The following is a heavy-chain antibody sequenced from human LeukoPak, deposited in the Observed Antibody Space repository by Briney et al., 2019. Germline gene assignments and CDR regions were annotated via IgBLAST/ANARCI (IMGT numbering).Heavy chain of an antibody. V-gene: IGHV3-23*01. CDR2: ICGSGGST. CDR3: AKDLYGYVSNWFDP. D-gene: IGHD5-12*01. Sequence: GGSLRLSCAASGFTFSSYAMSWVRQAPGKGLEWVSAICGSGGSTYYADSVTGRFTISRDNSKNTLYLQMNSLRAEDTAVYYCAKDLYGYVSNWFDPWGQGTLVTVSS. J-gene: IGHJ5*02. CDR1: GFTFSSYA.